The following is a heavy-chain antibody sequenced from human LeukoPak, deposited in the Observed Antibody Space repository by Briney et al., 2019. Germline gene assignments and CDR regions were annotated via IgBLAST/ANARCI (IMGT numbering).Heavy chain of an antibody. CDR3: ARGDKPGQGFDY. J-gene: IGHJ4*02. CDR2: IYTSGST. D-gene: IGHD2-15*01. V-gene: IGHV4-4*07. CDR1: GGSISSYY. Sequence: SETLSLTCTVSGGSISSYYWGWIRQPAGKGLEWIGRIYTSGSTNYNPSLKSRLTMSVDTSKNQFSLNLTSVTAADTAVYYCARGDKPGQGFDYWGQGTLVTVSS.